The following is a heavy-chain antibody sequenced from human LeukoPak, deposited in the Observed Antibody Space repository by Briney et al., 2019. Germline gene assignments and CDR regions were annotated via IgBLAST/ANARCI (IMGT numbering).Heavy chain of an antibody. Sequence: GESLKISCKGSGYSFTSYWIGWVRQMPGKGLEWMGTIYPGDSDTRYSPSFQGQVTISADKSISTAYLQWSSLKASDTAMYYCASCPYYYDSSGPDAFDIWGQGTMVTVS. J-gene: IGHJ3*02. D-gene: IGHD3-22*01. CDR1: GYSFTSYW. CDR2: IYPGDSDT. CDR3: ASCPYYYDSSGPDAFDI. V-gene: IGHV5-51*01.